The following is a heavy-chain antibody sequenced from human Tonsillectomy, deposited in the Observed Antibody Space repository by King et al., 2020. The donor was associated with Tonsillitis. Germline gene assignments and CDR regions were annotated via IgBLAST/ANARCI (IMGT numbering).Heavy chain of an antibody. CDR3: ARVSRLVIYYFVY. D-gene: IGHD2-21*01. CDR2: IYYSGST. Sequence: LQLQESGPGLVKPSETLSLTCTVSGGSISSSSYYWGWIRQPPGKGLEWIGSIYYSGSTYYNSSLKSRVTMSVDTSNNQFYLKLRSVNAADTAVYYCARVSRLVIYYFVYWGQGTLVTVSS. V-gene: IGHV4-39*01. CDR1: GGSISSSSYY. J-gene: IGHJ4*02.